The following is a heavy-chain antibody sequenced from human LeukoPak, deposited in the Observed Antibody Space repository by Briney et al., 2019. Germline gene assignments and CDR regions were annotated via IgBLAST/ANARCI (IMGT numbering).Heavy chain of an antibody. V-gene: IGHV3-21*01. CDR1: GFTFSSYS. CDR2: ISSSSNYI. D-gene: IGHD6-19*01. Sequence: PGGSLRLSCAASGFTFSSYSMNWVRQAPGKGLEWVSSISSSSNYIYYADSVKGRFTISRDNAKNSLYLQMNSLRAEDTAVYYCARGSSAGDYWGRGTLVTVSS. CDR3: ARGSSAGDY. J-gene: IGHJ4*02.